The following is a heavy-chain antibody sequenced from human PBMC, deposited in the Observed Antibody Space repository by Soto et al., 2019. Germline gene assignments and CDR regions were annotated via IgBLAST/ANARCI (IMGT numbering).Heavy chain of an antibody. Sequence: SETLSLTCTVSGGSITSRTYYWGWIRQPPGKGLEWIGSIYYSGNAYYNPSLKSRVAVSVDTSRNQFSLKVTSVTATDTAVYYCARHKDTSSRYLLPDFWGQGTLVTVSS. D-gene: IGHD6-13*01. J-gene: IGHJ4*02. CDR1: GGSITSRTYY. CDR2: IYYSGNA. V-gene: IGHV4-39*01. CDR3: ARHKDTSSRYLLPDF.